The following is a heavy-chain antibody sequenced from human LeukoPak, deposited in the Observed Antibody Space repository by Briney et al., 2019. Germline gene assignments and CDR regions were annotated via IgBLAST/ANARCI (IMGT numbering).Heavy chain of an antibody. CDR3: ALGYAMNY. J-gene: IGHJ4*02. V-gene: IGHV3-23*01. CDR2: ISNSGGSGSA. CDR1: GFTFRSYA. Sequence: GESLKISCAASGFTFRSYAMSWVRQAPGKGLEWVSGISNSGGSGSAYYADSVKGRITIFRDNSKNTLYLQMNSLRVEDTAVYYCALGYAMNYWGQGTLVTVSS. D-gene: IGHD2-8*01.